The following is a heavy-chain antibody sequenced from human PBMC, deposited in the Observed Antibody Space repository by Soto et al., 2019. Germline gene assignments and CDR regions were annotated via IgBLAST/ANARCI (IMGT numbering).Heavy chain of an antibody. D-gene: IGHD1-26*01. CDR3: AKTXTTXXXXXXXXXGALIDH. V-gene: IGHV3-30*18. Sequence: QVQLVESGGGAVQPGRSLTLSCAASGFRFSAFGMHWVRQAPGKXLEWVXVVSNDGRSEHYADSVKGRFTISRDNSKNTLSLQMNGLRPDDTALYXCAKTXTTXXXXXXXXXGALIDHWGRGARVIVSS. CDR2: VSNDGRSE. CDR1: GFRFSAFG. J-gene: IGHJ4*02.